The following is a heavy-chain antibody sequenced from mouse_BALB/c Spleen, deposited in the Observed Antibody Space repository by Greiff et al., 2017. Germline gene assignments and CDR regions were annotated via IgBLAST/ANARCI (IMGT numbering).Heavy chain of an antibody. CDR2: IDPENGDT. J-gene: IGHJ2*01. Sequence: EVMLVESGAELVRSGASVKLSCTASGFNIKDYYMHWVKQRPEQGLEWIGWIDPENGDTEYAPKFQGKATMTADTSSNTAYLQLSSLTSEDTAVYYCNGGTGTDYWGQGTTLTVSS. V-gene: IGHV14-4*02. CDR3: NGGTGTDY. CDR1: GFNIKDYY. D-gene: IGHD4-1*01.